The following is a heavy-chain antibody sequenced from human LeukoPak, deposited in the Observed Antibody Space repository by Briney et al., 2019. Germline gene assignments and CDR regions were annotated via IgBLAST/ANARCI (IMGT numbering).Heavy chain of an antibody. CDR3: AKEIDIVVVVAATPFDY. CDR2: ISKAGSNK. V-gene: IGHV3-30*18. Sequence: PGRSRRLSSAASAFTFGIYAMDWVRQAPGKRLEWVAGISKAGSNKYYADSVKGRFTISRDNSKNTLYLQMNSLRAEDTAVYYCAKEIDIVVVVAATPFDYWGQGTLVTVSS. J-gene: IGHJ4*02. CDR1: AFTFGIYA. D-gene: IGHD2-15*01.